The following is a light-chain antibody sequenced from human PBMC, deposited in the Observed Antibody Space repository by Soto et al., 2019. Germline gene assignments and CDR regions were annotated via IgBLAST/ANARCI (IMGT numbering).Light chain of an antibody. CDR1: QTISSW. V-gene: IGKV1-5*03. CDR3: QHYNNYSEA. J-gene: IGKJ1*01. Sequence: IQMTQSPSTLSGSVGDRVTITCRANQTISSWLAWYQQKPGKAPKLLIYKASTLKSGVPSRFSGSGSGTEFTLTISSLQPDDFATYYCQHYNNYSEAFGQGTKVELK. CDR2: KAS.